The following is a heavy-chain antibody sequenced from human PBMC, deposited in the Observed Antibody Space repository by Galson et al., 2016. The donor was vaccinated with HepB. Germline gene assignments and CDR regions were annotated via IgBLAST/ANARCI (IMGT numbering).Heavy chain of an antibody. D-gene: IGHD5-18*01. Sequence: SVKVSCKAPGGSFSTYAISWARQAPGQGLEWMGGIIPMLRTPHYAQKFQGRLTITADESTSTVYMDLNSLRSEDTTVYYCARGDRFTYGWGGIYWGQGTLVTVSS. V-gene: IGHV1-69*13. CDR2: IIPMLRTP. J-gene: IGHJ4*02. CDR1: GGSFSTYA. CDR3: ARGDRFTYGWGGIY.